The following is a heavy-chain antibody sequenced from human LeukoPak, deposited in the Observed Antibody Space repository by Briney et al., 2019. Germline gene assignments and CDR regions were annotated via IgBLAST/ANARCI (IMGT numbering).Heavy chain of an antibody. CDR1: GFTFSSYG. V-gene: IGHV3-30*02. D-gene: IGHD1-26*01. Sequence: GGSLRLSCAASGFTFSSYGMHWVRQAPGKGLEWVTYMTHDESSTNYADSVKGRFTISRDTSRNILYLQLNSLRTEDTALYYCAKDQGSWSFSFDYWGQGSLVTVSS. J-gene: IGHJ4*02. CDR2: MTHDESST. CDR3: AKDQGSWSFSFDY.